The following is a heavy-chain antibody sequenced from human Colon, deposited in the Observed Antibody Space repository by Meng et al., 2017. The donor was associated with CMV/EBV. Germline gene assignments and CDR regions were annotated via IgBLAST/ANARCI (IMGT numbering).Heavy chain of an antibody. CDR3: ARGRNVDTAMNFDY. D-gene: IGHD5-18*01. V-gene: IGHV4-61*01. Sequence: SETLSLTCNVSGNSISSNNYYWNWIRQPPGKALEWIGYIYYSGSTKYNPSLKSRVTISVDTSKNQFSLKLSSVTAADTAVYYCARGRNVDTAMNFDYWGQGTLVTVSS. CDR2: IYYSGST. CDR1: GNSISSNNYY. J-gene: IGHJ4*02.